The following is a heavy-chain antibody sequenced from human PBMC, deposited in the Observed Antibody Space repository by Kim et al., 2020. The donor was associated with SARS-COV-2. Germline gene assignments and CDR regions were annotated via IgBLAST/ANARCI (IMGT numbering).Heavy chain of an antibody. CDR1: GFTFSSYA. V-gene: IGHV3-23*01. CDR3: AKDFIAVADNYYYYGMDV. Sequence: GGSLRLSCAASGFTFSSYAMSWVRQAPGKGLEWVSAISGSGGSTYYADSVKGRFTISRDNSKNTVYLQMNSLRAEDTAVYYCAKDFIAVADNYYYYGMDVWGQGTMVTVSS. J-gene: IGHJ6*02. D-gene: IGHD6-13*01. CDR2: ISGSGGST.